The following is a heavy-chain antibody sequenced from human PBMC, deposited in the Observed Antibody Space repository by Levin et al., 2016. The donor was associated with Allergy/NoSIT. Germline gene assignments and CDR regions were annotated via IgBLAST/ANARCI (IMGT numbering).Heavy chain of an antibody. V-gene: IGHV4-4*07. Sequence: SETLSLTCTVSGGSMTNYYWSWIRQPAGKGLEWIGRIYTTGSNKYNPSLKSRVIMSVDTSKNAFSLKLTSVTAADTAVYYCARDSHDYSIQSYYFDYWGQGTLVTVSS. CDR1: GGSMTNYY. CDR3: ARDSHDYSIQSYYFDY. CDR2: IYTTGSN. D-gene: IGHD4-11*01. J-gene: IGHJ4*02.